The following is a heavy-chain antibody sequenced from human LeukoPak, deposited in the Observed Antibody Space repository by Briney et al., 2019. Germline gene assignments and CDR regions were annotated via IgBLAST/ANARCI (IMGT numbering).Heavy chain of an antibody. CDR1: GGTFSSYA. Sequence: SVKVSCKASGGTFSSYAISWVRQAPGQGLEWMGRIIPILGIANYAQKFQGRVTITADKSTSTAYMELSSLRPEDTAVYYCASGYSYGPVDYWGQGTLVTVSS. CDR3: ASGYSYGPVDY. CDR2: IIPILGIA. V-gene: IGHV1-69*04. D-gene: IGHD5-18*01. J-gene: IGHJ4*02.